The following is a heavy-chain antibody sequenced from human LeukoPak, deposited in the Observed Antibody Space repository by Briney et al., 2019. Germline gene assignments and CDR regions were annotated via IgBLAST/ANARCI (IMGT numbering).Heavy chain of an antibody. CDR2: IWYDGSNK. J-gene: IGHJ3*02. CDR1: GFTFSSYG. Sequence: GGSLRLSCAASGFTFSSYGTHWVRQAPGKGLEWGAGIWYDGSNKYYADSVKGRFTISRDNSKNTLYLQMNSLKTEDTAVYYCTTDRYYDFWSGSYDAFDIWGQGTMVTVSS. CDR3: TTDRYYDFWSGSYDAFDI. D-gene: IGHD3-3*01. V-gene: IGHV3-33*01.